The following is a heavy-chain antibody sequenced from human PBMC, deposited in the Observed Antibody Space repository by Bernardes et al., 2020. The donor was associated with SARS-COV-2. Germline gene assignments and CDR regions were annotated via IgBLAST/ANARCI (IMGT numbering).Heavy chain of an antibody. CDR3: ATDHNWGSV. Sequence: GWSLLLSCVVSGFTFSSTWMSWVRQAPGKGLEWVANINPYGSEKYYVDSVKGRFTISRDNAENSLYLQMNSLRAEDTAVYYCATDHNWGSVWGQGTLVTVSS. CDR2: INPYGSEK. D-gene: IGHD7-27*01. V-gene: IGHV3-7*01. J-gene: IGHJ4*02. CDR1: GFTFSSTW.